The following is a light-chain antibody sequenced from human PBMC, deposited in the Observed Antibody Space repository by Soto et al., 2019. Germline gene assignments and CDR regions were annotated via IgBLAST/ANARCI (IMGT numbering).Light chain of an antibody. V-gene: IGKV3-20*01. J-gene: IGKJ1*01. CDR2: VVS. Sequence: EIVLTQSPGTLSLSPGERATLSCRSSDSVSSNYLAWYQQKPGQAPRLLIYVVSSRATGIPDRFSGSASGTDFTLTISRLEPVDFSVYYCQQYGISPTFGQGTKVEIK. CDR3: QQYGISPT. CDR1: DSVSSNY.